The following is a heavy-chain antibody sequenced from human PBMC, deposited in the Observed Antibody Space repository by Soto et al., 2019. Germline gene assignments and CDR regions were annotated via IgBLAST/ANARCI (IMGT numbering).Heavy chain of an antibody. Sequence: QVQLQESGPGLVKPSQTLSLTCTVTGDSITSGGYYWSWIRQHPGKGLEWLGYIYGSGGSGSTLYNPSLKSRITLSVDTSKTQFYLNLSSVTVADTAVYFCARKQAAYFSGSDYWGQGTLVTVSS. D-gene: IGHD2-21*01. V-gene: IGHV4-31*03. CDR1: GDSITSGGYY. CDR3: ARKQAAYFSGSDY. CDR2: IYGSGGSGST. J-gene: IGHJ4*02.